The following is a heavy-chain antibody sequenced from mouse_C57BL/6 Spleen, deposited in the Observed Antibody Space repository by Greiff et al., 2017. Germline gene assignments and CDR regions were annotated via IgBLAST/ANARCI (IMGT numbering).Heavy chain of an antibody. V-gene: IGHV14-4*01. J-gene: IGHJ3*01. CDR3: TPLYYDGFAY. Sequence: VQLKESGAELVRPGASVKLSCTASGFNIQDDYMHWVKQRPEQGLEWIGWIDPENGDTEYASKFQGKATITADTSSNTAYLQLSSLTSEATAVYYCTPLYYDGFAYWGQGTLVTVSA. CDR1: GFNIQDDY. CDR2: IDPENGDT. D-gene: IGHD1-1*01.